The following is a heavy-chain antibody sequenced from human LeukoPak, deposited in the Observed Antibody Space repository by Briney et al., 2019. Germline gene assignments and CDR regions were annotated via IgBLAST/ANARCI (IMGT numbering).Heavy chain of an antibody. D-gene: IGHD6-6*01. V-gene: IGHV4-4*09. J-gene: IGHJ5*02. CDR3: ACSVANWFDP. CDR1: GGSISSYY. Sequence: SETLSLTCTVSGGSISSYYWSWIRQPPGKGLEWIGYIYTSGSTNYNPSLKSRVTISVDTSKNQFSLKLSSVTAADTAVYYCACSVANWFDPWGQGTLVTVSS. CDR2: IYTSGST.